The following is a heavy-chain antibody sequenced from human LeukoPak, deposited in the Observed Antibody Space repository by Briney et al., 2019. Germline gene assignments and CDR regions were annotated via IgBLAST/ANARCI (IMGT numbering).Heavy chain of an antibody. CDR3: ATGPRNDP. CDR2: VHPDNGNT. CDR1: GYTFTGYY. D-gene: IGHD1-14*01. J-gene: IGHJ5*02. V-gene: IGHV1-2*02. Sequence: ASVKVSCKASGYTFTGYYMHWVRQAAGQGLEWLGWVHPDNGNTYYAQRFRGRVTMSRDTSTTTAYMELSGLRSNDTAVYFCATGPRNDPWGQGTLVTVSS.